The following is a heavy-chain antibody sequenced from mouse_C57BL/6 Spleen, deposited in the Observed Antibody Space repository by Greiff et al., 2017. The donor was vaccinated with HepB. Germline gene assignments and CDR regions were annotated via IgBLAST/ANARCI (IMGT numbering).Heavy chain of an antibody. D-gene: IGHD2-4*01. CDR1: GYTFTDYY. V-gene: IGHV1-76*01. J-gene: IGHJ3*01. CDR2: IYPGSGNT. Sequence: VQRVESGAELVRPGASVKLSCKASGYTFTDYYINWVKQRPGQGLEWIARIYPGSGNTYYNEKFKGKATLTAEKSSSPAYMQLSCLTSEDSAVYFCARNDYGGGWFAYWGQGTLVTVSA. CDR3: ARNDYGGGWFAY.